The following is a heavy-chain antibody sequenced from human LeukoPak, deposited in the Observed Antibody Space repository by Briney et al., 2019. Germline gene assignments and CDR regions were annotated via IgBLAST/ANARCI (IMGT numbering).Heavy chain of an antibody. V-gene: IGHV3-9*01. Sequence: SGGSLGLSCAASGFTFDDYAMHWVRQAPGKGLEWVSGISWNSGSIGYADSVKGRFTISRDNAKNSLYLQMNSLRAEDTALYYCAKDITGSGWPPTDYWGQGTLVTVSS. D-gene: IGHD6-19*01. CDR1: GFTFDDYA. J-gene: IGHJ4*02. CDR2: ISWNSGSI. CDR3: AKDITGSGWPPTDY.